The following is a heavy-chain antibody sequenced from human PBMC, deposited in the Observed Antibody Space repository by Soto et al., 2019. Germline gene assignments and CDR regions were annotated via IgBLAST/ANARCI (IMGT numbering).Heavy chain of an antibody. J-gene: IGHJ5*02. CDR2: ISSNSAYI. CDR1: GFTFRSFT. Sequence: GGSLRLSCAASGFTFRSFTMNWVRQAPGKGLEWVATISSNSAYIYYTDALRGRFTISRDNAKNSLHLQMNSLRAEDTAVYYCTRDASRDSSARGWFDPWGPGTLVTVSS. CDR3: TRDASRDSSARGWFDP. V-gene: IGHV3-21*01. D-gene: IGHD6-13*01.